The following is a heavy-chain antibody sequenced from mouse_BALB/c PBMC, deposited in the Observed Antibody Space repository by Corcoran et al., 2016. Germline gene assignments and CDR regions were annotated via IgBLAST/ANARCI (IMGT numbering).Heavy chain of an antibody. J-gene: IGHJ4*01. CDR3: AREPYAMDY. CDR2: INTYTGEP. Sequence: QIQLVQSGPELKKPGETVKISCKASGYTFTNYGMKWVKQATGKGLKWMGWINTYTGEPTYAYDFKGRFAFSLETSASTAYLQINNLKNEDTATYFCAREPYAMDYWGQGTSVTVSS. CDR1: GYTFTNYG. V-gene: IGHV9-3-1*01.